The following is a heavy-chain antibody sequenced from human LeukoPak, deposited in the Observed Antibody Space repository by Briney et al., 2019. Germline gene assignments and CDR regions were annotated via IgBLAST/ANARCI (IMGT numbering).Heavy chain of an antibody. D-gene: IGHD6-13*01. Sequence: SQTLSLTCTVSGGSISSGDYYWSWIRQPPGKGLEWIGYIYYSGSTYYNPSLKSRVTISVDTSKNQFSLKLSSVTAADTAVHYGARSNLKNSSPPKGDYYYTHMDAGDKGTRVTVS. CDR2: IYYSGST. V-gene: IGHV4-30-4*08. CDR3: ARSNLKNSSPPKGDYYYTHMDA. J-gene: IGHJ6*03. CDR1: GGSISSGDYY.